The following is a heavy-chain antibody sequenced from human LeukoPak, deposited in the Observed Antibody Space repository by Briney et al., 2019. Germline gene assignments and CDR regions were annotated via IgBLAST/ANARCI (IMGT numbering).Heavy chain of an antibody. Sequence: ASVKVSCKASGYTFSTYGITWVRQAPGQGLEWVGWITAYGGNSKYAQELQDRVTMTTDTSTSTAYMELRSLTSDDTAVYYCARDQGYCSSTSCYGVYWGQGTLVTVSS. CDR3: ARDQGYCSSTSCYGVY. J-gene: IGHJ4*02. V-gene: IGHV1-18*04. D-gene: IGHD2-2*01. CDR2: ITAYGGNS. CDR1: GYTFSTYG.